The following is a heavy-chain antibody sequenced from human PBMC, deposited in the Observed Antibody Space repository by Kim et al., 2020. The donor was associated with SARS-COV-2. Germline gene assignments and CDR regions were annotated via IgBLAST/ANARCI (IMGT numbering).Heavy chain of an antibody. V-gene: IGHV4-39*01. CDR1: GGSFGSSNYY. CDR3: ARLMLRGLNWFDP. J-gene: IGHJ5*02. Sequence: SETLSLTCTVSGGSFGSSNYYWGWIRQPPGKGLEWIGSIYYTGSTYYNPSLKSRVTIPVDTSKNQFSLKLSSATAADTAVYYCARLMLRGLNWFDPWGRGTLVTVSS. D-gene: IGHD3-10*01. CDR2: IYYTGST.